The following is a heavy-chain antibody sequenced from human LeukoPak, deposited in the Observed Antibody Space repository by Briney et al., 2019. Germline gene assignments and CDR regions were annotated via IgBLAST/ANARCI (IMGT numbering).Heavy chain of an antibody. J-gene: IGHJ4*02. D-gene: IGHD5-24*01. CDR1: GFTFSSYV. V-gene: IGHV3-74*01. Sequence: GGSLRLSCETAGFTFSSYVMHWARRTPGKGLVWVSRISHDGFISYADSVKGRFTISRDNAKNTLILQMNSLRAEDTAVYYCARDWVYKIDYWGRGTLVTVSS. CDR3: ARDWVYKIDY. CDR2: ISHDGFI.